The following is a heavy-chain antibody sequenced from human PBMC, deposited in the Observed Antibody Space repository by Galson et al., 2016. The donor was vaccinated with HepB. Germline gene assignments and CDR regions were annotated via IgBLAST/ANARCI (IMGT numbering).Heavy chain of an antibody. J-gene: IGHJ6*04. CDR1: GFTFSIHD. V-gene: IGHV3-13*01. Sequence: SLGLSCAASGFTFSIHDMHWVRQVTGKGLEWVSAIETAGDTYYPDSVKGRFTISRENAKNSLYLQMNDLRAGDTAVYYCARGRSLLTMPWNYGLDVWGKGTAVTVSS. CDR2: IETAGDT. D-gene: IGHD1-1*01. CDR3: ARGRSLLTMPWNYGLDV.